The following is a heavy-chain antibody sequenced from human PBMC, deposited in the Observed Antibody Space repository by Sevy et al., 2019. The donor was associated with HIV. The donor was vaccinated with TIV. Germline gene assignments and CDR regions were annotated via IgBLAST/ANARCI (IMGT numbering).Heavy chain of an antibody. CDR2: INESGIT. D-gene: IGHD2-2*01. Sequence: SETLSLTCAVHDGSFSGYYWNWIRQLPGKGLEWIGEINESGITYYNPSLKSRVTISVDTSKKQFSLKLNSVTAADTAVYFCARSPPVVVVPGAPSWFDPWGQGTLFTVSS. CDR3: ARSPPVVVVPGAPSWFDP. J-gene: IGHJ5*02. CDR1: DGSFSGYY. V-gene: IGHV4-34*01.